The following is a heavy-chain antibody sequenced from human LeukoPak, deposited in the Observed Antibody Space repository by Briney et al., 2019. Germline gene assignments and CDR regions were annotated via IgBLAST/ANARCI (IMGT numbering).Heavy chain of an antibody. D-gene: IGHD3-16*02. CDR3: AKDYRMIAFGGVIGIDAFDI. CDR2: ISGSGSST. J-gene: IGHJ3*02. CDR1: GFTFSTYA. Sequence: GGSLRLSCAASGFTFSTYAMSWVRQAPGKGLEWVSGISGSGSSTFDADSVKGRSTISRDNSKYTLFLQMNSLRAEDTALYYCAKDYRMIAFGGVIGIDAFDIWGQGTMVTVSS. V-gene: IGHV3-23*01.